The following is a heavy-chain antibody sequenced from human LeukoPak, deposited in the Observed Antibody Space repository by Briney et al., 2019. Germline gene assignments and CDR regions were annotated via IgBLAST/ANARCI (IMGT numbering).Heavy chain of an antibody. CDR3: ARGGFGSGLDS. V-gene: IGHV3-74*01. CDR2: INSDGSGT. CDR1: GFTFSRHW. J-gene: IGHJ5*01. D-gene: IGHD6-19*01. Sequence: GGSLRLSCAASGFTFSRHWMHWVRQAPGKGLVWVAYINSDGSGTSYADSVKGRFAVSRDNAKNTRYLQMNSLRAEDTAVYYCARGGFGSGLDSWGQGTLVPVSS.